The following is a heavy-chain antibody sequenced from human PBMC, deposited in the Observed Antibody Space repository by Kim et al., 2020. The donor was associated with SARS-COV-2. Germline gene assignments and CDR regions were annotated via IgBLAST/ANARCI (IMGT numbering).Heavy chain of an antibody. V-gene: IGHV1-2*06. CDR2: ISPNSGGT. J-gene: IGHJ4*02. CDR1: GYTFTGYY. D-gene: IGHD2-15*01. CDR3: ARGGVKGGNPLWDY. Sequence: ASVKVSCKASGYTFTGYYMHWVRQAPGQGLEWMGRISPNSGGTNYAQKFQGRVTMTRDTSISTAYMELSRLRSDDTAVYYCARGGVKGGNPLWDYWGQGTLVTVSS.